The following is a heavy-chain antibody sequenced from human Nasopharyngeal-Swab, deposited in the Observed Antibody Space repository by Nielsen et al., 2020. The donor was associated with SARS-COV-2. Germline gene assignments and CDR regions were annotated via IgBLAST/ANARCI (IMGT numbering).Heavy chain of an antibody. CDR3: ARDMASYTAMVTGY. Sequence: GESLKISCAASGFTFSSYGMHWVRQAPGKGLEWVAVIWYDGSNKYYADSVKGRFTISRDNSKSTLYLQMNSLRAEDTAVYYCARDMASYTAMVTGYWGQGTLVTVSS. J-gene: IGHJ4*02. CDR1: GFTFSSYG. CDR2: IWYDGSNK. D-gene: IGHD5-18*01. V-gene: IGHV3-33*01.